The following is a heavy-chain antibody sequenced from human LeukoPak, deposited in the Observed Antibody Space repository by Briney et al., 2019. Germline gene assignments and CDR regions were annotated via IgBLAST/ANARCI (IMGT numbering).Heavy chain of an antibody. V-gene: IGHV1-69*05. CDR2: IIPIFGTA. CDR3: ARGRYQLLSDYYYYYYMDV. CDR1: GGTFSSYA. D-gene: IGHD2-2*01. Sequence: SVTVSCKASGGTFSSYAISWVRQAPGQGLEWMGGIIPIFGTANYAQKFQGRVTITTDESTSTAYMELSSLRSEDTAVYYCARGRYQLLSDYYYYYYMDVWGKGTTVTVSS. J-gene: IGHJ6*03.